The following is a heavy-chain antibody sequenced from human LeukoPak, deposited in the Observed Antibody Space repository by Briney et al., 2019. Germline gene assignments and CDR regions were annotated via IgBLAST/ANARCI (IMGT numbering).Heavy chain of an antibody. Sequence: TSETLSLTCAVYGGSFSGYYWSWIRQPPGKGLEWIGEINHSGSTNYNPSLKSRVTISVDTSKNQFSLKLSSVTAADTAVYYCARGSKLGPGGTGLYTSWGQGTLVTVSS. J-gene: IGHJ4*02. D-gene: IGHD2-15*01. CDR2: INHSGST. V-gene: IGHV4-34*01. CDR3: ARGSKLGPGGTGLYTS. CDR1: GGSFSGYY.